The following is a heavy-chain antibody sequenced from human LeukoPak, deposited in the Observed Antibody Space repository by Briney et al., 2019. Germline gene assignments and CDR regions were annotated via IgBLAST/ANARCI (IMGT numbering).Heavy chain of an antibody. V-gene: IGHV3-23*01. D-gene: IGHD3-9*01. J-gene: IGHJ4*02. Sequence: GGSLRLSCAASGFTFSNYAMSWVRQAPGKGLEWVSAVSGRDTSTYYTDSVKGRFTISRDNSKNTLYLQMNSLSAEDTAIYYCAKWGDYDVLTGYYDSDYWGQGTLITVSS. CDR2: VSGRDTST. CDR3: AKWGDYDVLTGYYDSDY. CDR1: GFTFSNYA.